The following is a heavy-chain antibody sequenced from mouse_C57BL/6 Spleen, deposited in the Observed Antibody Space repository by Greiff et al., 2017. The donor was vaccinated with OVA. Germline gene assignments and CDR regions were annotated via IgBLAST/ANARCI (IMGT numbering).Heavy chain of an antibody. J-gene: IGHJ3*01. CDR3: AKEGGIFITTVRGFAY. V-gene: IGHV2-3*01. D-gene: IGHD1-1*01. CDR2: IWGDGST. Sequence: VMLVESGPGLVAPSQSLSITCTVSGFSLTSYGVSWVRQPPGKGLEWLGVIWGDGSTNYHSALISRLSISKDNSKSQVFLKLNSLQTDDTATYYCAKEGGIFITTVRGFAYWGQGTLVTVSA. CDR1: GFSLTSYG.